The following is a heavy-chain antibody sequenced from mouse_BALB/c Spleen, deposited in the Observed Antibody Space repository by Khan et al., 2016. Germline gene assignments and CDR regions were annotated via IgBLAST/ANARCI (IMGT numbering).Heavy chain of an antibody. J-gene: IGHJ4*01. D-gene: IGHD1-1*01. Sequence: EVQLQESGPSLVKLSQTLSLTCSVTGDSITSGYWNWIRKFPGNKLEYIGYISHSGSTYYYPSLKSRISITRDTSKNQYYLQLNSVPTEDTATYYCARYDGRSYVRGMDYWGQGTSVTVSS. V-gene: IGHV3-8*02. CDR1: GDSITSGY. CDR2: ISHSGST. CDR3: ARYDGRSYVRGMDY.